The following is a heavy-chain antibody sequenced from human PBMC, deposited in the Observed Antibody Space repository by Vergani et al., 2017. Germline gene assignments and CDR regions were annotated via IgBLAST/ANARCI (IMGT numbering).Heavy chain of an antibody. CDR2: IYYSGST. Sequence: QVQLQESGPGLVKPSQTLSLTCSVSGGSISSGGYYWSWIRQHPGKGLEWIGYIYYSGSTYYNLSLKSRVTISVDTSKNQFSLKLSSVTAADTAVYYCARHPHPLHYYGSGSYYPIRYYGMDVWGQGTTVTVSS. CDR1: GGSISSGGYY. D-gene: IGHD3-10*01. J-gene: IGHJ6*02. CDR3: ARHPHPLHYYGSGSYYPIRYYGMDV. V-gene: IGHV4-31*03.